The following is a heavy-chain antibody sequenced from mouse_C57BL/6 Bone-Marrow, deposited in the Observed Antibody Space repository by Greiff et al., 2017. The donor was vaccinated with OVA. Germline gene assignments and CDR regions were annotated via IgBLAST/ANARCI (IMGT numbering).Heavy chain of an antibody. CDR3: ARSGDYYSNYEFAY. Sequence: QVQLQQPGAELVKPGASVKLSCKASGYTFTSYWMHWVKQRPGRGLEWIGRIDPNSGGTKYNEKFKSKATLTVDKPSSTAYMQLSSLTSEDSAVYYCARSGDYYSNYEFAYWGQGTLVTVSA. D-gene: IGHD2-5*01. CDR1: GYTFTSYW. V-gene: IGHV1-72*01. J-gene: IGHJ3*01. CDR2: IDPNSGGT.